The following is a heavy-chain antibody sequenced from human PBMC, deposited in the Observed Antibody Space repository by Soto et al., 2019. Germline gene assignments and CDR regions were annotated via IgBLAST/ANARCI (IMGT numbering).Heavy chain of an antibody. CDR2: ISHSGST. CDR3: AREYTYGSNFFDC. J-gene: IGHJ4*02. V-gene: IGHV4-31*03. CDR1: GGSISSAAYY. Sequence: QVQLQESGPGLVKPSQTLSLTCTVSGGSISSAAYYWSWIRQHPGKGLEWIGYISHSGSTYYTPSLKSRVIISADTSQNQFSLNLTSVTAADTAVYYCAREYTYGSNFFDCWGQGALVTGSS. D-gene: IGHD1-1*01.